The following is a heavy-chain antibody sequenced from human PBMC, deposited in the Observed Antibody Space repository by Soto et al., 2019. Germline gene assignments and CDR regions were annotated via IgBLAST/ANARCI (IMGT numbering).Heavy chain of an antibody. CDR3: ASHRTFWPFDY. D-gene: IGHD2-8*01. V-gene: IGHV4-59*08. CDR1: GGSIKNYY. Sequence: SETLSLACTVSGGSIKNYYWSWIRRPPGKGLEWIGSVYENGVTNSNPSLMSRVTISVDTSNNQLSLKLRSVTAADTAVYYCASHRTFWPFDYWGQRTVVTVS. CDR2: VYENGVT. J-gene: IGHJ4*02.